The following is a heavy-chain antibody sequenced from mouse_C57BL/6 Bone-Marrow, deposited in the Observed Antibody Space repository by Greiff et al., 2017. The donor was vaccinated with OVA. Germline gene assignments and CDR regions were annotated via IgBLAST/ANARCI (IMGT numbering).Heavy chain of an antibody. CDR1: GYTFTSYW. Sequence: QVQLQQPGAELVMPGASVKLSCKASGYTFTSYWMHWVKQRPGQGLEWIGEIDPSDSYTNYNQKFKGKSTLTVDKSSSTAYMQLSSLTSEDSAVYDCAREGSSYAMDYWGQGTSVTVSS. CDR2: IDPSDSYT. CDR3: AREGSSYAMDY. J-gene: IGHJ4*01. D-gene: IGHD1-1*01. V-gene: IGHV1-69*01.